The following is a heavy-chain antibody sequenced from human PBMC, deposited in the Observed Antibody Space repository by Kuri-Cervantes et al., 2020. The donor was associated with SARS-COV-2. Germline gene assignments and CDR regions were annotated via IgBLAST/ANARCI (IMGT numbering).Heavy chain of an antibody. CDR3: ARESSSSWYWFDP. CDR1: GGSISSYY. Sequence: SETLSLTCTVSGGSISSYYWSWIRQPPGKGLEWIGYIYYSGSTNYNPSLKSQVTISVDTSKNQFSLKLSSVTAADTAVYYCARESSSSWYWFDPWGQGTLVTVSS. CDR2: IYYSGST. D-gene: IGHD6-13*01. V-gene: IGHV4-59*12. J-gene: IGHJ5*02.